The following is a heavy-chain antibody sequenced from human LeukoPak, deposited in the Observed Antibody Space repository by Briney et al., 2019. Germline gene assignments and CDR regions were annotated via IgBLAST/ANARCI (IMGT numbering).Heavy chain of an antibody. D-gene: IGHD3-10*01. Sequence: GGSLRLSCAASGFTVSDNYMNWVRQAPGKGLECVSIIDSGGTTYYAGSVKGRFIISRDSSKNTLYLQMNSLRAEDTAVYYCARANYGSGALGVSPDWGQGTLVTVSS. CDR3: ARANYGSGALGVSPD. CDR2: IDSGGTT. V-gene: IGHV3-53*01. J-gene: IGHJ4*02. CDR1: GFTVSDNY.